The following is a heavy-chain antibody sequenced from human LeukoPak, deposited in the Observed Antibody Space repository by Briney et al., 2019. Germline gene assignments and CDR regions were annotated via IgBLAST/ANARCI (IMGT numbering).Heavy chain of an antibody. Sequence: GGSLRLSCAASGFSFSSYSMKWVRQAPGKGLEWVSSISSSSNYIYYADSVKGRFTISRDNAKNSLYLQMNSLRAEDTALYYCARLCGGDCHVYGYFQHWGQGTLVTVSS. J-gene: IGHJ1*01. D-gene: IGHD2-21*02. CDR2: ISSSSNYI. V-gene: IGHV3-21*04. CDR3: ARLCGGDCHVYGYFQH. CDR1: GFSFSSYS.